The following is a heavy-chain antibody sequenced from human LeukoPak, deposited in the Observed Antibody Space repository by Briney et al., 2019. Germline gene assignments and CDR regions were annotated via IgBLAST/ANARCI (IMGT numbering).Heavy chain of an antibody. V-gene: IGHV3-72*01. CDR3: AKFLTTTYLDY. D-gene: IGHD3-22*01. J-gene: IGHJ4*02. CDR2: IRNKANSYTT. CDR1: GFTFSDHY. Sequence: PGGSLRLSCAASGFTFSDHYMDWVRQAPGKGLEWVGRIRNKANSYTTEYAASVKGRFTISRDDSKNSLYLQMYSLKTDDTAVYYCAKFLTTTYLDYWGQGTLVTVSS.